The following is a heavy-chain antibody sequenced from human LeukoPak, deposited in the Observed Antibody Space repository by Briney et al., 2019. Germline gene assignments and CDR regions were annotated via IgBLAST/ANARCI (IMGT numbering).Heavy chain of an antibody. Sequence: LAGGSLRLSCAASGFTFSSYAMSWVRQAPGKGLEWVSVISGSGGSTYYADSVKGRFAISRDNSKNTLYLQLNSLRAEDTAVYYCAKDWYYESSGYYSPADYWGQGTPVTVSS. CDR1: GFTFSSYA. D-gene: IGHD3-22*01. CDR3: AKDWYYESSGYYSPADY. CDR2: ISGSGGST. V-gene: IGHV3-23*01. J-gene: IGHJ4*02.